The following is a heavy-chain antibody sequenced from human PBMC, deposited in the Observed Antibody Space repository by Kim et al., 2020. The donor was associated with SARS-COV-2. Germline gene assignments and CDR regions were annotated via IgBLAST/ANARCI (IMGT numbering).Heavy chain of an antibody. J-gene: IGHJ4*02. CDR3: ARSPRGYYDSSGKPFDY. V-gene: IGHV3-11*03. D-gene: IGHD3-22*01. Sequence: VKGRFTISRDNAKNSLYLQMNSLRAEDTAVYYCARSPRGYYDSSGKPFDYWGQGTLVTVSS.